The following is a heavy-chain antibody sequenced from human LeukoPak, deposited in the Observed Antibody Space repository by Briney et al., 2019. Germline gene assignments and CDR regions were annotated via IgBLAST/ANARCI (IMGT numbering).Heavy chain of an antibody. CDR3: SSAAHGLGCSSRFDP. J-gene: IGHJ5*02. CDR2: IYYSGST. CDR1: GDSTSGAMYY. V-gene: IGHV4-31*02. Sequence: SETLSLTCAECGDSTSGAMYYSRWIRQHPGKGLEWIGYIYYSGSTYYSPSLKSRVTISLDTNKNQFSMNLSTVTATAVYYCSSAAHGLGCSSRFDPWGQGTLVTVSS. D-gene: IGHD3-10*01.